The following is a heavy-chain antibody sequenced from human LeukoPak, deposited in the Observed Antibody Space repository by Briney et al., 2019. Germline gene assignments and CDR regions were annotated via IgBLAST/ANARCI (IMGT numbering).Heavy chain of an antibody. CDR2: IYYSGST. V-gene: IGHV4-59*08. CDR3: ARYKYYGHDY. CDR1: GGSFSGYY. J-gene: IGHJ4*02. D-gene: IGHD3-10*01. Sequence: PSETLSLTCAVYGGSFSGYYWSWIRQPPGKGLEWIGYIYYSGSTNYNPSLKSRVTISVDTSKNQFSLKLSSVTAADTAVYYCARYKYYGHDYWGQGTLVTVSS.